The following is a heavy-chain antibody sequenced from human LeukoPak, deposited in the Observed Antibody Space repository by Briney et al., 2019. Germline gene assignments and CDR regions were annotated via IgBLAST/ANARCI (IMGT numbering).Heavy chain of an antibody. CDR1: GGSFSGYY. J-gene: IGHJ5*02. D-gene: IGHD6-13*01. Sequence: SETLSLTCAVYGGSFSGYYWSWIRQPPGKGLEWIGEINHSGSTNYNPSLMSRVTISVDTSKNQFSLKLSSVTAADTAVYYCARGFLYSSSWYRSPGSWFDPWGQGTLVTVSS. V-gene: IGHV4-34*01. CDR3: ARGFLYSSSWYRSPGSWFDP. CDR2: INHSGST.